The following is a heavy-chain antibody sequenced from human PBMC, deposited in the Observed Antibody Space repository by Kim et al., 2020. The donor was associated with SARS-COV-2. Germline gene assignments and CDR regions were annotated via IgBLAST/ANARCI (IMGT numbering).Heavy chain of an antibody. CDR3: ATHTMVRGVIKFDY. D-gene: IGHD3-10*01. Sequence: SVKGRLTISRDNSKNTLYLQMTSLRAEDTAVYYCATHTMVRGVIKFDYWGQGTLVTVSS. V-gene: IGHV3-23*01. J-gene: IGHJ4*02.